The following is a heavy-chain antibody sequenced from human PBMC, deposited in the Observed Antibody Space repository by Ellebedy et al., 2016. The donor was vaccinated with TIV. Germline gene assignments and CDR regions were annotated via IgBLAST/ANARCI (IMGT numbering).Heavy chain of an antibody. J-gene: IGHJ4*02. V-gene: IGHV3-30*03. CDR1: GFTFSSFG. D-gene: IGHD3-3*01. CDR3: TRELKPGFANQIGVD. CDR2: TSSDGSHK. Sequence: GESLMISCSASGFTFSSFGMFWVRQAPGKGLEWVAVTSSDGSHKKYPDSVKGRFNISRDNSSDTLYLQRNSLRADDTALYYWTRELKPGFANQIGVDWGQGTLVTVSS.